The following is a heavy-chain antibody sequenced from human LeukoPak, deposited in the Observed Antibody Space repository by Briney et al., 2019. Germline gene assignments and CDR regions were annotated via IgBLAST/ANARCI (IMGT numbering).Heavy chain of an antibody. J-gene: IGHJ4*02. CDR3: ARFRSAADHPDS. D-gene: IGHD1-14*01. CDR1: GASITNXX. CDR2: ISHTGIT. V-gene: IGHV4-59*01. Sequence: SETLSLTCTVSGASITNXXXXXXRQPPXKGLXXXGYISHTGITNYNPSLEGRXIISADXSRNQFSLKLTSMTAADTAVYYCARFRSAADHPDSWGQGTLVTVSS.